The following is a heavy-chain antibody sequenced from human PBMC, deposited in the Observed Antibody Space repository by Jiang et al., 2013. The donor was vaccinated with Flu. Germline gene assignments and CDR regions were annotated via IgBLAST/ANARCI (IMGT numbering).Heavy chain of an antibody. V-gene: IGHV3-30*19. CDR2: ISYDGSSE. J-gene: IGHJ6*02. Sequence: VQLVESGGGVVQPGRSLRLSCAASGFTFGDYGLHWVRQAPGKGLEWVGAISYDGSSEYYADSVRGRFTISRDNFKNTLFLQMNSLGAEDTSVYYCARVRGPYYWYAMDVWGQGTTVTVSS. CDR1: GFTFGDYG. CDR3: ARVRGPYYWYAMDV.